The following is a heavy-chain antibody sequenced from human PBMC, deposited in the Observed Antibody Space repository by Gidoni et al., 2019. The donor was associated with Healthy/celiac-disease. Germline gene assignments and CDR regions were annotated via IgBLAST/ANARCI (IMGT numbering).Heavy chain of an antibody. CDR2: ISGSGGST. CDR3: AKGYVVGTAMGPDAFDI. V-gene: IGHV3-23*01. CDR1: GFTFSSYA. D-gene: IGHD5-18*01. J-gene: IGHJ3*02. Sequence: EVQLLESGGGLVQPGGSLRLSCAASGFTFSSYAMSWVRQAPGKGLEWVSAISGSGGSTYYADSVKGRFTISRDNSKNTLYLQMNSLRAEDTAVYYCAKGYVVGTAMGPDAFDIWGQGTMVTVSS.